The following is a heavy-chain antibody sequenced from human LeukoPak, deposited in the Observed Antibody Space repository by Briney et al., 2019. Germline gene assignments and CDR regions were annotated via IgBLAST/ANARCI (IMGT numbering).Heavy chain of an antibody. CDR3: ARVFFLALGGSWEEAAFDI. D-gene: IGHD2-15*01. J-gene: IGHJ3*02. CDR1: GGSISSSS. Sequence: ETLSLTCTVSGGSISSSSYYWGWIRQPPGKGLEWVSSISSSSSYIYYADSVKGRFTISRDNAKNSLYLQMNSLRAEDTAVYYCARVFFLALGGSWEEAAFDIWGQGTMVTVSS. CDR2: ISSSSSYI. V-gene: IGHV3-21*01.